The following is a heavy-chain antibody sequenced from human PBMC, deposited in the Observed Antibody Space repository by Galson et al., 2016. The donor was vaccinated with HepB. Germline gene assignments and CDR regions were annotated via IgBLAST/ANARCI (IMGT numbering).Heavy chain of an antibody. CDR2: ISGGGAGT. CDR3: AKDRTYFYQSASFYGMDV. Sequence: SLRLSCAASGFTFTNYAMGWVRQAPGKGLEWVSTISGGGAGTYYADSVKGRFTISRDNAKNSLYLEMNSLSAEDTAVYYCAKDRTYFYQSASFYGMDVWGQGTTVTVSS. V-gene: IGHV3-23*01. J-gene: IGHJ6*02. CDR1: GFTFTNYA. D-gene: IGHD2/OR15-2a*01.